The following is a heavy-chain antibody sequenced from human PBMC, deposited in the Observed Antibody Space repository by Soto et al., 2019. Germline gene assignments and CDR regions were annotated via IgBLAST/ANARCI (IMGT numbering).Heavy chain of an antibody. CDR1: GGSINTATHS. V-gene: IGHV4-30-2*01. CDR2: IYHSGST. D-gene: IGHD4-4*01. CDR3: AKGGGVTTTGDDY. Sequence: QLKLQESGSGLVKHSQTLSLTCAVSGGSINTATHSWSWIRQPPGKGREWIGYIYHSGSTYYNPSVKTRFTISIDKANTQFSLRLSSVTAADTAVYYCAKGGGVTTTGDDYWGQGILVTVSS. J-gene: IGHJ4*02.